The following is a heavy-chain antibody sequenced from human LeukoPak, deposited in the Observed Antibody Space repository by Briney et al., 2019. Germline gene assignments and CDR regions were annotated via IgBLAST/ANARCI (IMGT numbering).Heavy chain of an antibody. Sequence: PGGSLRLSCAASGFTLSTYSMSWVRQAPGKGLGWVSFISTTGTTIYYADSLKGRFTISRDNAKNSLYLQMNSLRAEDTAVYYCARDPTAAGADYWGQGTLVTVSS. D-gene: IGHD6-13*01. V-gene: IGHV3-48*04. J-gene: IGHJ4*02. CDR2: ISTTGTTI. CDR3: ARDPTAAGADY. CDR1: GFTLSTYS.